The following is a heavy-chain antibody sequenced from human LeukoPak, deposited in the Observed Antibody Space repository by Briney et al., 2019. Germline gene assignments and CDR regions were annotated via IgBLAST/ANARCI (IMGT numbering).Heavy chain of an antibody. CDR3: ARLHVKFYCSGGSCYPGH. V-gene: IGHV3-48*01. Sequence: GGSLRLSCAASGFTLSSFAMNWVRQAPGKGLEWVSYISSSSNTIYYADSVKGRFTISRDNAKYSLYLQMNSLRAEDTAVYYCARLHVKFYCSGGSCYPGHWGQGTLVTVSS. D-gene: IGHD2-15*01. CDR1: GFTLSSFA. CDR2: ISSSSNTI. J-gene: IGHJ4*02.